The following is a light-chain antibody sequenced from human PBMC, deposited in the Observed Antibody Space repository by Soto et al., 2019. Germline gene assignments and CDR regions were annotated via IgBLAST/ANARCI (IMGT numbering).Light chain of an antibody. Sequence: EIVMTQSPATLSVSPGERATLSCRTSQSFSSNLAWYQQKPGQAPRLLIYGASTRAPGIPARFSGSGSGTEFTLTIGRLQSEDSAVYYCQQYNNWPLTFGGGTKVEIK. CDR3: QQYNNWPLT. CDR2: GAS. V-gene: IGKV3-15*01. CDR1: QSFSSN. J-gene: IGKJ4*01.